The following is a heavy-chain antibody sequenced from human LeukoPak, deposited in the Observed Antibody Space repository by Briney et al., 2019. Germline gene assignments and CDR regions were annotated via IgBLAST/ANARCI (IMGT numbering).Heavy chain of an antibody. V-gene: IGHV4-34*01. CDR2: IHYTGAT. J-gene: IGHJ4*02. CDR3: ARDLSLGSCSSTSCYGY. CDR1: GGSITDYY. D-gene: IGHD2-2*01. Sequence: PSETLSLTCAVYGGSITDYYWSWIRQTPGRGLEWVGEIHYTGATSYNPSLKSRATISTDTSKNQFSLRLSSVTAADTAVYYCARDLSLGSCSSTSCYGYWGQGTLVTVSS.